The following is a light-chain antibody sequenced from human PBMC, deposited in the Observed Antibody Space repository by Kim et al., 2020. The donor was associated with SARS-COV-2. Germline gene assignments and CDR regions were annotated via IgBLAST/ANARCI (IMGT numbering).Light chain of an antibody. J-gene: IGKJ2*01. CDR3: QQYSNYPYT. V-gene: IGKV1-5*03. Sequence: DIQMTQSPSTLSASVGDRVTITCRASHSSSSWLAWYQQKAGKAPKVLIYKASTLESGVPSRFSGSGAGTEFTLTISSLQPDDFATYYCQQYSNYPYTFGQGTKLEIK. CDR2: KAS. CDR1: HSSSSW.